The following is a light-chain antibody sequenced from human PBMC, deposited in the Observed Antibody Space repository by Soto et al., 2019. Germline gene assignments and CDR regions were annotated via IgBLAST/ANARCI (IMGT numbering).Light chain of an antibody. CDR1: QSVRSY. CDR2: DAS. J-gene: IGKJ4*01. V-gene: IGKV3-11*01. CDR3: QQRSTWPPT. Sequence: EIVLTQSPATLSLSPGESATLSCRASQSVRSYLVWYQQKPGQAPRLLILDASNRATGIPARFSGSGSGTDFTLTINSLEPEDFAVYYCQQRSTWPPTFGGGTKVEIK.